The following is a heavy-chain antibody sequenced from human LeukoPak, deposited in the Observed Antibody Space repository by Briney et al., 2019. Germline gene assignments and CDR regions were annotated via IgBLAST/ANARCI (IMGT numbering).Heavy chain of an antibody. Sequence: GGSLRLSCAASGFTVSSNYMSWVRQAPGKGLEWVSVIYSGGSKYYSDSVKGRFTISRDHSKNTLYLQMNSLRAEDTAVYYCARDLRGYSYGYDAVWGQGTLVTVSS. CDR1: GFTVSSNY. V-gene: IGHV3-53*01. D-gene: IGHD5-18*01. J-gene: IGHJ4*02. CDR2: IYSGGSK. CDR3: ARDLRGYSYGYDAV.